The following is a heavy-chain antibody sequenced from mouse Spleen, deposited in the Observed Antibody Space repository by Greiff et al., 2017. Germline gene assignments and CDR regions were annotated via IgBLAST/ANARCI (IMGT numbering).Heavy chain of an antibody. Sequence: VQLQQSGAELVRPGSSVKLSCKASGYTFTSYWMDWVKQRPGQGLEWIGNIYPSDSETHYNQKFKDKATLTVDKSSSTAYMQLSSLTSEDSAVYYGARGAGTSGYYWGQGTTLAVSS. CDR1: GYTFTSYW. CDR2: IYPSDSET. V-gene: IGHV1-61*01. CDR3: ARGAGTSGYY. J-gene: IGHJ2*01. D-gene: IGHD4-1*01.